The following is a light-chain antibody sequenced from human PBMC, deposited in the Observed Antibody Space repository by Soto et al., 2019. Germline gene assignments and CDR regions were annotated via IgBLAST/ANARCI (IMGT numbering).Light chain of an antibody. CDR1: SSDIGRYNF. J-gene: IGLJ1*01. CDR3: TSYTITSPYV. V-gene: IGLV2-14*01. Sequence: QSVLTQPASMSGSPGQSITISCTGTSSDIGRYNFVSWYQHHPGQAPKLIIYEATKRPSGVSYRFSGSNSGHTASPTISGLQAEDDADYDCTSYTITSPYVFGTGTKVTVL. CDR2: EAT.